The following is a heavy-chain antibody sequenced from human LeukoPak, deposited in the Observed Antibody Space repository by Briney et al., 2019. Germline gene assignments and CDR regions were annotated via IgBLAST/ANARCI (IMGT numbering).Heavy chain of an antibody. Sequence: GGSLRLSCAASGFTFSSYWMHWVRQVPGKGPVWVSRIKSDGSRTTYADSVKGRFTISRDNAKNTLYLQMNTLRAEDTAVYYCARAEYGDSYYYYGMDVWGQGTTVTVSS. CDR2: IKSDGSRT. CDR3: ARAEYGDSYYYYGMDV. D-gene: IGHD4-17*01. V-gene: IGHV3-74*01. CDR1: GFTFSSYW. J-gene: IGHJ6*02.